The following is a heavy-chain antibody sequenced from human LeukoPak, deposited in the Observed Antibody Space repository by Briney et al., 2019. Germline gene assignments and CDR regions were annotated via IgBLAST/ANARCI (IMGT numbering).Heavy chain of an antibody. CDR3: ARGDEEVSFDY. V-gene: IGHV4-61*09. Sequence: SETLSLTCTVSGGSISSGSYYWSWIRQPAGKGLEWIGHIYTSGSTNYNPSLKSRVTISVDTSKNQFSLKLSSVTAADTAVYYCARGDEEVSFDYWGQGTLVTVSS. J-gene: IGHJ4*02. CDR1: GGSISSGSYY. CDR2: IYTSGST.